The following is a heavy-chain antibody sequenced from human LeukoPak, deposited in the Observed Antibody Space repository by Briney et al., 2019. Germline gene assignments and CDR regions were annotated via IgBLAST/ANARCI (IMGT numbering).Heavy chain of an antibody. V-gene: IGHV3-74*01. J-gene: IGHJ3*02. CDR1: GFTFSSYW. CDR3: ARSGGCSGGSCYVDAFDI. CDR2: INSDGSRT. D-gene: IGHD2-15*01. Sequence: GSLRLSCAASGFTFSSYWMPRVRQAPGKGLVWVSPINSDGSRTTYADSVKGRFTISRDNAKNTLYLEMNSLRAEDTAVYYCARSGGCSGGSCYVDAFDIWGQGTMVTVSS.